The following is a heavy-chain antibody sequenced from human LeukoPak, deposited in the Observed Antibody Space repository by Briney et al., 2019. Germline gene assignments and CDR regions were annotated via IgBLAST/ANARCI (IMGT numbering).Heavy chain of an antibody. V-gene: IGHV4-39*01. Sequence: SETLSLTCTVSGGSISSSSYYWGWIRQPPGKGLEWIGSIYYSGSTYYNPSLKGRVTISVDTSKNQFSLKLSSMTAADTAVYYCASDYSNYGPWGQGTLVTVSS. CDR1: GGSISSSSYY. J-gene: IGHJ5*02. D-gene: IGHD4-11*01. CDR3: ASDYSNYGP. CDR2: IYYSGST.